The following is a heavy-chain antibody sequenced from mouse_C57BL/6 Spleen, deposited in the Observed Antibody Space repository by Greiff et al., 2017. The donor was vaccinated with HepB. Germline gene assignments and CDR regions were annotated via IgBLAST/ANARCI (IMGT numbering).Heavy chain of an antibody. CDR1: GYTFTDYY. CDR3: ANNYYGSRGWYFDV. D-gene: IGHD1-1*01. CDR2: INPNNGGT. Sequence: VQLQQSGPELVKPGASVKISCKASGYTFTDYYMNWVKQSHGKSLEWIGDINPNNGGTSYNQKFKGKATLTVDKSSSTAYMELRSLTSEDSAVYYCANNYYGSRGWYFDVWGTGTTVTVSS. V-gene: IGHV1-26*01. J-gene: IGHJ1*03.